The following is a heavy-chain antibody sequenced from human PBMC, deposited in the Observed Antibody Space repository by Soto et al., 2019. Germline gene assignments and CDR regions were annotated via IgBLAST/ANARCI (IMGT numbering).Heavy chain of an antibody. J-gene: IGHJ4*02. CDR1: GGSVSSGSYY. Sequence: QVQLQESGPGLVKPSETLSLTCTVSGGSVSSGSYYWSWIRQPPGKGLEWIGYIYYSGSTNYNPPLKSRVTIAVDTSKNQFSLKLSSVTAADTAVYYCGGGGQTFDYWGQGTLVTVSS. V-gene: IGHV4-61*01. D-gene: IGHD3-16*01. CDR3: GGGGQTFDY. CDR2: IYYSGST.